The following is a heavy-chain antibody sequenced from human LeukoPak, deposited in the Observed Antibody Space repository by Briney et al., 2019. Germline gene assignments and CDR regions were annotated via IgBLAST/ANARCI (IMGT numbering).Heavy chain of an antibody. V-gene: IGHV1-46*01. CDR3: ARVGVVVITNHAFDI. CDR2: INPSGGST. D-gene: IGHD3-22*01. CDR1: GNTFTSYY. Sequence: ASVKVSCKASGNTFTSYYMHLVRQAPGQGLEWTGIINPSGGSTSYAQKFQGRVTMTRDTSTSTVYMELSSLRSEDTAVYYCARVGVVVITNHAFDIWGQGTMVTVSS. J-gene: IGHJ3*02.